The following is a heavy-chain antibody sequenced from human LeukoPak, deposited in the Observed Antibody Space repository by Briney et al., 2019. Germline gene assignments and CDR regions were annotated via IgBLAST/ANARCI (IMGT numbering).Heavy chain of an antibody. J-gene: IGHJ6*03. D-gene: IGHD3-3*01. CDR3: ARRTYYNFWSGYPTSYYYYYYMDV. CDR2: ISGSGDTI. CDR1: GFTFRDYY. Sequence: GGSLRLSCTASGFTFRDYYMNWIRQAPGRGLEWISCISGSGDTIYYADSVKGRFTISRDNVKNSLYLQMNSLRAGDSAVYYCARRTYYNFWSGYPTSYYYYYYMDVWGKGTTVTVSS. V-gene: IGHV3-11*01.